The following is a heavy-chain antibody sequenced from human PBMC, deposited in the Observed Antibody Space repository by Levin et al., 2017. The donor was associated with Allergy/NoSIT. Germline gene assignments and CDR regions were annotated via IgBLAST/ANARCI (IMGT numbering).Heavy chain of an antibody. CDR3: ASAPGIAVAGRALDAFDS. D-gene: IGHD6-19*01. V-gene: IGHV3-48*02. CDR1: GFTFSSYS. CDR2: ISSSSSTI. J-gene: IGHJ3*02. Sequence: GGSLRLSCAASGFTFSSYSMNWVRQAPGKGLEWVSYISSSSSTIYYADSVKGRFTISRDNAKNSLYLQMNSLRDEDTAVYYCASAPGIAVAGRALDAFDSWGQGTMVTVSS.